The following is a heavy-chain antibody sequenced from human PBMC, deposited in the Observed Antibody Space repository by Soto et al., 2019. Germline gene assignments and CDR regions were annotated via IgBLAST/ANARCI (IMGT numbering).Heavy chain of an antibody. CDR3: AHRRTYGSGSYSFGY. CDR1: GFSLSTSGVG. V-gene: IGHV2-5*02. CDR2: IYWDDDK. Sequence: QITLKESGPTLVKPTQTLTLTCTFSGFSLSTSGVGVAWIRQPPGKALEWLALIYWDDDKRYSPSLKSRLTITKDTSKSQVVLTMTHMDPVDTATYYCAHRRTYGSGSYSFGYWGQGTLVTVSS. J-gene: IGHJ4*02. D-gene: IGHD3-10*01.